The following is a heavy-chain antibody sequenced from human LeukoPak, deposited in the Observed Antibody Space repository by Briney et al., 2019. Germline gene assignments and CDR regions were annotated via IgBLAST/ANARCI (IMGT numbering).Heavy chain of an antibody. D-gene: IGHD3-10*01. Sequence: GGSLRLSCEASGFTFGTFWMSWVRQAPGKGLEWVANIKQGGSEKNYVDSVKGRFTIARDDAKNSLYLQMNSLRAEDTAVYFCARDKGGMVPFDYWGQGTLVTVSS. CDR3: ARDKGGMVPFDY. CDR2: IKQGGSEK. J-gene: IGHJ4*02. CDR1: GFTFGTFW. V-gene: IGHV3-7*01.